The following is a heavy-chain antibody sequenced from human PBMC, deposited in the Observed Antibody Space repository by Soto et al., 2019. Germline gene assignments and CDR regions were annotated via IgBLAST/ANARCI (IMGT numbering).Heavy chain of an antibody. CDR3: ARVFYKDWFDP. J-gene: IGHJ5*02. Sequence: PSETLSLTCAVYGGSFSGYYWSWIRQPPGKGLEWIGEINHSGSTNYNPSPKSRVTISVDTSKNQFSLKLSSVTAADTAVYYCARVFYKDWFDPWGQGTLVTVSS. CDR1: GGSFSGYY. D-gene: IGHD1-1*01. V-gene: IGHV4-34*01. CDR2: INHSGST.